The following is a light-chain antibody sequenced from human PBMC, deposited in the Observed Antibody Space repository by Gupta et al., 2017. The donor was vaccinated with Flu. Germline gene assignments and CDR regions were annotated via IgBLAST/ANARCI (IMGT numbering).Light chain of an antibody. V-gene: IGKV3-15*01. CDR2: GAS. CDR1: QSVSSD. CDR3: QQDNNWPWT. Sequence: PATLFVSLGERATLSCRASQSVSSDLAWYQQKPGQVPRLLIYGASTRATGIPASFSGSGSGTDFTLTISSLQSEDFAVFYCQQDNNWPWTFGQGTKVEIK. J-gene: IGKJ1*01.